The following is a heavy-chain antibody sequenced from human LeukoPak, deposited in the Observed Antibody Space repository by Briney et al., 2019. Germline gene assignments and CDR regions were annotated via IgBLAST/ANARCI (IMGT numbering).Heavy chain of an antibody. CDR1: GFTFSSYA. CDR3: ARELMDCSGGTCYSSFFDY. D-gene: IGHD2-15*01. J-gene: IGHJ4*02. V-gene: IGHV4-39*07. Sequence: GSLRLSCAASGFTFSSYAMHWIRQPPGKGLEWIGSIYYRGSAYYNPSLKSRVTISVDTSKNQFSLKLSSVTAADTAVYYCARELMDCSGGTCYSSFFDYWGQGTLVTVSS. CDR2: IYYRGSA.